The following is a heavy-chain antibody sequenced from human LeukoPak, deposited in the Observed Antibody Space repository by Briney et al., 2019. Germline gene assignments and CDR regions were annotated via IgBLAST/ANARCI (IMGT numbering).Heavy chain of an antibody. D-gene: IGHD6-13*01. Sequence: PGGSLRLSCAASGFTFSSYWMHWVRQAPGKGLVWVSRINSDGSSTSYADSVKGRFTISRDKAKNTLYLQMNSLRAEDTAVYYCASNIAAAAPGWFDPWGQGTLVTVSS. CDR3: ASNIAAAAPGWFDP. J-gene: IGHJ5*02. CDR2: INSDGSST. V-gene: IGHV3-74*01. CDR1: GFTFSSYW.